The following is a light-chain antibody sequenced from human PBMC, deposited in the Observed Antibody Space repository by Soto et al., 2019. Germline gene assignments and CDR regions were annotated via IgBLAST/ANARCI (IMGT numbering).Light chain of an antibody. CDR2: KAS. Sequence: DIQMTQSPSTLSGSAGDRVTITCRASQTISSWLAWYQQKPGKAPKLLIYKASTLKSGVPSRFSGSGSGTEFTLTISSLQPDDFETYYCQHYNSYSEAFGQGTKVDIX. CDR3: QHYNSYSEA. J-gene: IGKJ1*01. CDR1: QTISSW. V-gene: IGKV1-5*03.